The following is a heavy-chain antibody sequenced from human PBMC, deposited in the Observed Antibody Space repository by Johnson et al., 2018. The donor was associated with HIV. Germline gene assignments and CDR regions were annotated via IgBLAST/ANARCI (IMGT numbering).Heavy chain of an antibody. CDR1: GFTISSNY. Sequence: VQLVESRGGLVQPGGSLRLSCAASGFTISSNYMSWVRQAPGKGLEWVSLIYSGGSTYYADSVKGRFTISRDNSKNTLYLQMNSLRAEDTAVYYCARDPPARSKYNGPPLAFDIWGQGTMVTVSS. CDR2: IYSGGST. V-gene: IGHV3-66*01. D-gene: IGHD1-14*01. J-gene: IGHJ3*02. CDR3: ARDPPARSKYNGPPLAFDI.